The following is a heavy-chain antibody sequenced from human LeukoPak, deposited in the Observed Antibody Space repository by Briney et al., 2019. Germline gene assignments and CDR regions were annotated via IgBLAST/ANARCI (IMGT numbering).Heavy chain of an antibody. CDR1: GFTFSSYE. V-gene: IGHV3-48*03. D-gene: IGHD2-2*01. CDR3: ARGEPSGGASCSGFDP. J-gene: IGHJ5*02. CDR2: ISSSGNTI. Sequence: GGSLRLSCAASGFTFSSYEMNWVRQAPGKGLEWVSYISSSGNTIYYADSVKGRFTISRDNAKNSLYLQMNSLRAEDTAVYYCARGEPSGGASCSGFDPWGQGTLVTVSS.